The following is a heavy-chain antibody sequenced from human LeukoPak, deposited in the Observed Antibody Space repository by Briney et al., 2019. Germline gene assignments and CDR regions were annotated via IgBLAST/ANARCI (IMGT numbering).Heavy chain of an antibody. CDR1: GFTFSSYG. J-gene: IGHJ6*03. CDR3: ANGNRCTSPNCLGYYYFYMDV. Sequence: GGSLRLSCAASGFTFSSYGMHWVRQAPGKGLEWVAFIRYDGSNKYYADSVKGRFTISRDNSKNTLYLQMNSLRAEDTAVYYCANGNRCTSPNCLGYYYFYMDVWGKGTTVTVSS. V-gene: IGHV3-30*02. D-gene: IGHD2-8*01. CDR2: IRYDGSNK.